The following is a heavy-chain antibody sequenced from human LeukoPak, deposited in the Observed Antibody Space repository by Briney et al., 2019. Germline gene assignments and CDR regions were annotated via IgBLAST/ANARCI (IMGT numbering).Heavy chain of an antibody. J-gene: IGHJ6*03. Sequence: GGSLRLSCTASGFTFGDYAMSWFRQAPGKGLEWVGFIRSKAYGGTTEYAASVKGRFTISRDDSKSIAYLQMNSLKTEDTAVYYCTQTGAKDYYYYMDVWGKGTTVTVSS. CDR2: IRSKAYGGTT. D-gene: IGHD7-27*01. CDR1: GFTFGDYA. V-gene: IGHV3-49*03. CDR3: TQTGAKDYYYYMDV.